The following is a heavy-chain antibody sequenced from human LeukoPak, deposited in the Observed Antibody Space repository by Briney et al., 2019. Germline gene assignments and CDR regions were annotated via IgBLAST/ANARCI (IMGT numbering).Heavy chain of an antibody. CDR1: GDSLSTYY. D-gene: IGHD1-26*01. Sequence: LGTLSLTCTVSGDSLSTYYWNWIRQPPGEGLEWIWYLYYRWSTNYHPPLKSRVTISVDTSKDQLSLKLSSVTAADTAVYYCARLGHQGFDYWGQGTLVTVSS. CDR3: ARLGHQGFDY. J-gene: IGHJ4*02. V-gene: IGHV4-59*08. CDR2: LYYRWST.